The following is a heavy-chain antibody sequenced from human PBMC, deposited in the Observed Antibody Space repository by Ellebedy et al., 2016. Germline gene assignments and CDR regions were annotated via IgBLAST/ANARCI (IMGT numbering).Heavy chain of an antibody. CDR1: GYTFGSFD. J-gene: IGHJ4*02. CDR2: MNPNSANT. D-gene: IGHD3-10*01. CDR3: ARARRTLLWADN. Sequence: ASVKVSCKTSGYTFGSFDIIWVRQAPGQGLEWMGWMNPNSANTGLAEKFRYRVTLTGDTSTDTAYMELNGLRSEDTAMYYCARARRTLLWADNWGQGTLLTVSS. V-gene: IGHV1-8*01.